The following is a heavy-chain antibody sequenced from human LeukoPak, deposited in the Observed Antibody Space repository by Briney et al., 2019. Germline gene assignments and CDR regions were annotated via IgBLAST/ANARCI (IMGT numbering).Heavy chain of an antibody. Sequence: GGSLRLSCAASGFTFSSYSMNLVRQAPGKGLEWVSSISSSSSYIYYADSVKGRFTISRDNAKNSLYLQMNSLRAEDTAVYYCARVNRRGYSPSFDYWGQGTLVTVSS. CDR3: ARVNRRGYSPSFDY. D-gene: IGHD5-18*01. CDR1: GFTFSSYS. V-gene: IGHV3-21*01. J-gene: IGHJ4*02. CDR2: ISSSSSYI.